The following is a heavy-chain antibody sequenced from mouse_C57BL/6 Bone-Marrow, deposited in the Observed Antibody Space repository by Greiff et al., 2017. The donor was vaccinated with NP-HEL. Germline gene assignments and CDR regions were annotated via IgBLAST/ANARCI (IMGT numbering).Heavy chain of an antibody. CDR1: GYTFTDYY. CDR2: IRPGSGST. V-gene: IGHV1-77*01. J-gene: IGHJ3*01. D-gene: IGHD1-1*01. CDR3: ARRGIYYYGSEGFAY. Sequence: QVQLQQSGAELVKPGASVKISCKASGYTFTDYYINWVKQRPGQGLGWIGKIRPGSGSTYYNEQFKGKATLTADKSSSTAYMQLSSLTSEDSEFYVCARRGIYYYGSEGFAYWGQGTLVTVSA.